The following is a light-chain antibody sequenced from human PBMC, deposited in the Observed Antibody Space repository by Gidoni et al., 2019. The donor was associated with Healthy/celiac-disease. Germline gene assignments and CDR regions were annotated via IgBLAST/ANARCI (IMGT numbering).Light chain of an antibody. J-gene: IGKJ2*04. CDR1: QSVLYSSNNKNY. V-gene: IGKV4-1*01. CDR3: QQYYSTPQGS. Sequence: DIVMTQSPDSLAVSLGERATINCKSSQSVLYSSNNKNYLAWYQQKPGQPPKLLIYWASTRESGVPDRCSGSGSGTDFTLTISSLQAEDVAVYYCQQYYSTPQGSFGQXTKLEIK. CDR2: WAS.